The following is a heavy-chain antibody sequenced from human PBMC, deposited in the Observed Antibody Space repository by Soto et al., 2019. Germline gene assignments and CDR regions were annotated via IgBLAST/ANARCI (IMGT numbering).Heavy chain of an antibody. V-gene: IGHV4-39*01. J-gene: IGHJ4*02. D-gene: IGHD6-25*01. CDR3: ARNFDGFYPAFDH. Sequence: SETLSLTCTVSGGSISSSRYCWGWLRQPPGKGLEWIGTIYNSGSTYYNPSLKSRVTISVDTSKNQFSLTLSSVTAADTAVYYCARNFDGFYPAFDHWGQGTLVTVSS. CDR2: IYNSGST. CDR1: GGSISSSRYC.